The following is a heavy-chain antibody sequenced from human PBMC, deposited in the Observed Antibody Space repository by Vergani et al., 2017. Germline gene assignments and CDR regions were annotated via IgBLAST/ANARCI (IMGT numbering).Heavy chain of an antibody. CDR1: GGTFSSYA. CDR3: ARDHKGYSGYGPYFDY. D-gene: IGHD5-12*01. V-gene: IGHV1-69*13. Sequence: QVQLVQSGAEVKKPGSSVKVSCKASGGTFSSYAISWVRQAPGQGLEWMGRIIPIFGTANYARKFQGRVTITADESTSTAYMELSSLRSEDTAVYYCARDHKGYSGYGPYFDYWGQGTLVTVSS. CDR2: IIPIFGTA. J-gene: IGHJ4*02.